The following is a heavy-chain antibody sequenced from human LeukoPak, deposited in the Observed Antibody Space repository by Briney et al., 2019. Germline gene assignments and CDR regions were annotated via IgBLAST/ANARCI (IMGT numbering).Heavy chain of an antibody. CDR1: GYTFTGYY. J-gene: IGHJ4*02. D-gene: IGHD4-17*01. Sequence: ASVKVSCKASGYTFTGYYMHWVRQAPGQGLEWMGRINPNSGGTNYAQKFQGRVTMTRDASISTAYMELSRLRSDDTAVYYCARDGPYYGDHDYWGQGTLVTVSS. V-gene: IGHV1-2*06. CDR2: INPNSGGT. CDR3: ARDGPYYGDHDY.